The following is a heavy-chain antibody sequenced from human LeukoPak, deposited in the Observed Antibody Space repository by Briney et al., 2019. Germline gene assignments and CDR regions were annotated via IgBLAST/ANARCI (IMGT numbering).Heavy chain of an antibody. J-gene: IGHJ5*02. D-gene: IGHD6-6*01. CDR3: AVGSSSAESNWFDP. CDR2: IYYSGST. V-gene: IGHV4-59*12. CDR1: GGSISSYY. Sequence: PSETLSLTCTVSGGSISSYYWSWIRQPPGKGLDWIGYIYYSGSTNYNPSLKSRVTISVDKSKNQFSLKLSSVTAADTAVYYCAVGSSSAESNWFDPWGQGTLVTVSS.